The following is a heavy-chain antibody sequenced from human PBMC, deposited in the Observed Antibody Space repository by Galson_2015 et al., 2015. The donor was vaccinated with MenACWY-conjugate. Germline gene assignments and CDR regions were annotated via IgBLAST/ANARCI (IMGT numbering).Heavy chain of an antibody. CDR1: AFTFSSFE. J-gene: IGHJ1*01. CDR2: ISSSGTTI. D-gene: IGHD3-22*01. Sequence: SLRLSCAASAFTFSSFEMNWVRQALGKGLEWVSYISSSGTTIYYSDSVKGRFTISRDNAKNSLYLQMNSLRAEDTAVYYCARGVYDSSGYYFPWGQGTLVTVSS. V-gene: IGHV3-48*03. CDR3: ARGVYDSSGYYFP.